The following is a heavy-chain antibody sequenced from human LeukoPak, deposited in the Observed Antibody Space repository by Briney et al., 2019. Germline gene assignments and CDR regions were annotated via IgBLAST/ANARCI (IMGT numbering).Heavy chain of an antibody. CDR1: GGSISSYY. CDR2: IYYSGST. Sequence: SETLSLICTVSGGSISSYYWSWIRQPPGKGLEWIGYIYYSGSTNYNPSLKSRVTISVDTSKNQFSLKLSSVTAADTAVYYCARGRYYDSSGYSALYYFDYWGQGTLVTVSS. J-gene: IGHJ4*02. D-gene: IGHD3-22*01. V-gene: IGHV4-59*01. CDR3: ARGRYYDSSGYSALYYFDY.